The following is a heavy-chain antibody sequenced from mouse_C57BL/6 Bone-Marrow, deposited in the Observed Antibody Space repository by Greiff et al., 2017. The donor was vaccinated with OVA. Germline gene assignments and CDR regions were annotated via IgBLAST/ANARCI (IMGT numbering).Heavy chain of an antibody. CDR3: ARRYYGSSYWYFDD. D-gene: IGHD1-1*01. CDR1: GYTFTSYW. Sequence: QVQLQQPGAELVKPGASVKMSCKASGYTFTSYWITWVKQRPGQGLEWIGDIYPGSGSTNYNEKFKSKATLTVDTSSSTAYMQLSSLTSEDSAVDYCARRYYGSSYWYFDDWGTGTTVTVSS. J-gene: IGHJ1*03. V-gene: IGHV1-55*01. CDR2: IYPGSGST.